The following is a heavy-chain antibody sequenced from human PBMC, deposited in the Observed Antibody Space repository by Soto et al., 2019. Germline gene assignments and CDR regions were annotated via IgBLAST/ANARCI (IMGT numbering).Heavy chain of an antibody. CDR2: INPATGAA. Sequence: QLHLVQSGAVVKKPGASVTVSCSASGYPVTAYYMHWVRQAPGRGLEWMGGINPATGAAKYTQTFQGRVTLTRDPSTRSGFMELSGLTSEDTAVFYWAGGGGVGVAGSAAFDMWGQGTLVTVSS. J-gene: IGHJ3*02. V-gene: IGHV1-2*02. CDR3: AGGGGVGVAGSAAFDM. CDR1: GYPVTAYY. D-gene: IGHD3-3*01.